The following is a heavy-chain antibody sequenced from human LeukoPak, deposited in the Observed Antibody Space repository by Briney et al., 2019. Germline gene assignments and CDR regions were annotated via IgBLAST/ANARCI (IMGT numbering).Heavy chain of an antibody. V-gene: IGHV3-48*01. D-gene: IGHD5-24*01. CDR1: GFTFSGYN. CDR2: ISSSSSTI. CDR3: ARARFGYNRGPFDY. Sequence: GGSLRLSCATSGFTFSGYNMNWVRQAPGKGLEWVSYISSSSSTIYYADSVKGRFTISRDNAKNSLYLQMNSLRPEDTAVYYCARARFGYNRGPFDYWGQGILVTVSS. J-gene: IGHJ4*02.